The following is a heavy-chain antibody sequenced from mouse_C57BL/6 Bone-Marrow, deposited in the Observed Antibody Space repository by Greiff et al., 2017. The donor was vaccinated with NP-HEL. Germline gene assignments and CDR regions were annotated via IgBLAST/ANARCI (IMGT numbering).Heavy chain of an antibody. D-gene: IGHD2-5*01. CDR2: IWSGGST. CDR3: ARSYYSNYPHAKDY. V-gene: IGHV2-2*01. Sequence: VQLQESGPGLVQPSQSLSITCTVSGFSLTSYGVHWVRQSPGKGLEWLGVIWSGGSTDYNAAFISRLSISKDNSKSQVFFKMNSLQADDTAIYYCARSYYSNYPHAKDYWGQGTSVTVSS. J-gene: IGHJ4*01. CDR1: GFSLTSYG.